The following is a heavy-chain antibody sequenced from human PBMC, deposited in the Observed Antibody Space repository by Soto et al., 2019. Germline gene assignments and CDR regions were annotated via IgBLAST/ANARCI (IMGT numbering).Heavy chain of an antibody. V-gene: IGHV4-34*01. Sequence: NPSETLSLTCAVYGGSFSGYYWSWIRQPPGKGLEWIGEINHSGSTNYNPSLKSRVTISVDTSKNQFSLKLSSVTAADTAVYYCARGQYFDWLLNFDYWGQATLVTVSS. CDR3: ARGQYFDWLLNFDY. CDR1: GGSFSGYY. J-gene: IGHJ4*02. CDR2: INHSGST. D-gene: IGHD3-9*01.